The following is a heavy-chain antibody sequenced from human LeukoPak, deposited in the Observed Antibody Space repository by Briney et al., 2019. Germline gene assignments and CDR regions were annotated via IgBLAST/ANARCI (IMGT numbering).Heavy chain of an antibody. Sequence: SVKVSCKASGGTFSSYAISWVRQAPGQGLEWMGGIIPIFGTANYAQKFQGRVTITRDTSASTAYMELSSLRSEDTAVYYCARDPEGYLSSWFDPWGQETLVTVSS. CDR1: GGTFSSYA. J-gene: IGHJ5*02. V-gene: IGHV1-69*05. CDR3: ARDPEGYLSSWFDP. D-gene: IGHD1-26*01. CDR2: IIPIFGTA.